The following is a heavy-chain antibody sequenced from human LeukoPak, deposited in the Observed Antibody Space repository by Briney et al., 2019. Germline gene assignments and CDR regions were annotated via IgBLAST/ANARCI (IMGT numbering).Heavy chain of an antibody. Sequence: SETPSLTCTVSAGSISSYYWSWIRQPAGKGLEWIGRIYTSGSTNYNPSLKSRVTMSVDTSKNQFSLKLSSVTAADTAVYYCARSYTMVRGVSWFDPWGQGTLVTVSS. CDR2: IYTSGST. CDR3: ARSYTMVRGVSWFDP. J-gene: IGHJ5*02. V-gene: IGHV4-4*07. D-gene: IGHD3-10*01. CDR1: AGSISSYY.